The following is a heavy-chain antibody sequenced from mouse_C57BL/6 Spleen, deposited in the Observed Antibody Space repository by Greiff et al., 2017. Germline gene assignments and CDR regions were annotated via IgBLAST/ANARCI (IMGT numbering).Heavy chain of an antibody. Sequence: QVPLQQPGAELVKPGASVKLSCKASGYTFTSYWMHWVKQRPGRGLAWIGRIDPNRGGTKYNEKFKNKATLTVDKPSSTAYMQLSSLTSEDSAVYYCARDDGNYVYYSMDYWGQGTSVTVSS. CDR1: GYTFTSYW. J-gene: IGHJ4*01. CDR2: IDPNRGGT. CDR3: ARDDGNYVYYSMDY. D-gene: IGHD2-3*01. V-gene: IGHV1-72*01.